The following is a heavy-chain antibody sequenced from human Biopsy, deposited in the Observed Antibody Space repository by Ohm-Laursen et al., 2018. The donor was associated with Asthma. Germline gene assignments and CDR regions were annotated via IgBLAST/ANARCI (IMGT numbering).Heavy chain of an antibody. J-gene: IGHJ4*02. CDR1: GFSFSEFV. CDR2: ISYDGSTK. D-gene: IGHD5-24*01. Sequence: SSLRLSCAASGFSFSEFVMHWVRQAPGKGLEWVAVISYDGSTKYYADSVKGRFTISRDNSKNTLYLQMNSLRGDDTAVYYCARDMNRDGWYFDYWGQGTLVTVSS. V-gene: IGHV3-30*03. CDR3: ARDMNRDGWYFDY.